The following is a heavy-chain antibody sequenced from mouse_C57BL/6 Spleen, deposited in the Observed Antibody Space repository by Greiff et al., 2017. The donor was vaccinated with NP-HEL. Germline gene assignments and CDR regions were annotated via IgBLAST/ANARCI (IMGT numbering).Heavy chain of an antibody. V-gene: IGHV5-17*01. J-gene: IGHJ1*03. CDR1: GFTFSDYG. CDR3: AYYYGSSYHWYFDV. Sequence: DVKLVESGGGLVKPGGSLKLSCAASGFTFSDYGMHWVRQAPEKGLEWVAYISSGSSTIYYADTVKGRFTISRDNAKNTLFLQMTSLRSEDTAMYYCAYYYGSSYHWYFDVWGTGTTVTVSS. CDR2: ISSGSSTI. D-gene: IGHD1-1*01.